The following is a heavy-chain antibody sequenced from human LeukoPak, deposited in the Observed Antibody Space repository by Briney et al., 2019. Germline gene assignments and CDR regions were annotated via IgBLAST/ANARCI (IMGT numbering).Heavy chain of an antibody. CDR3: AGRGYCSSTSCPGYDY. Sequence: GGSLRLSCAASGFTFSSYSMNWVRQAPGKGLEWVSYISSSSSTIYYADSVKGRFTISRDNAKNSLYLQMNSLRAEDTAVYYCAGRGYCSSTSCPGYDYWGQGTLVTVSS. J-gene: IGHJ4*02. CDR1: GFTFSSYS. V-gene: IGHV3-48*04. D-gene: IGHD2-2*01. CDR2: ISSSSSTI.